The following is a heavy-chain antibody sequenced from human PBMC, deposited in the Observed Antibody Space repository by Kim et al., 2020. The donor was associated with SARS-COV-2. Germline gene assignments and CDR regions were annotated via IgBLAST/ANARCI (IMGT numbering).Heavy chain of an antibody. CDR1: GGSISSGGYY. CDR3: ARVPMTVAGTVGAFDI. J-gene: IGHJ3*02. V-gene: IGHV4-31*03. CDR2: IYYSGST. Sequence: SETLSLTCTVSGGSISSGGYYWSWIRQHPGKGLEWIGYIYYSGSTYYNPPLKSRVTISVDTSNHQFSVQLSSVTAADTAMYYCARVPMTVAGTVGAFDIWGQGTMVTVSS. D-gene: IGHD6-19*01.